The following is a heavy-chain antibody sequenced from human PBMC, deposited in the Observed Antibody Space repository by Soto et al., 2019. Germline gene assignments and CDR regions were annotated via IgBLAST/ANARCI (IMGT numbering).Heavy chain of an antibody. Sequence: TLSLTCTVSGGSISSGGYYWSWIRQHPGKGLEWIGYIYYSGSTYYNPSLKSRVTISVDTSKNQFSLKLSSVTAADTAVYYCARAIVVVTAIPPRAFDIWGQGTMVTVS. CDR2: IYYSGST. CDR1: GGSISSGGYY. J-gene: IGHJ3*02. D-gene: IGHD2-21*02. V-gene: IGHV4-31*03. CDR3: ARAIVVVTAIPPRAFDI.